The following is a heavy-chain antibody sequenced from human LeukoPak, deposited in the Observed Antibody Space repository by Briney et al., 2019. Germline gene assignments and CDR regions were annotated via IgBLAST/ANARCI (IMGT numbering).Heavy chain of an antibody. J-gene: IGHJ6*03. CDR1: GFTFSSYS. Sequence: GGSLRLSCAASGFTFSSYSMNWVRQAPGKGLEWVSSISSSSSYIYYADSVKGRFTISRDNAKNSLYLQMNSLRAEDTAVYYCAKKGGYYYYHYYMDVWGKGTTVTVSS. CDR3: AKKGGYYYYHYYMDV. D-gene: IGHD5-12*01. CDR2: ISSSSSYI. V-gene: IGHV3-21*01.